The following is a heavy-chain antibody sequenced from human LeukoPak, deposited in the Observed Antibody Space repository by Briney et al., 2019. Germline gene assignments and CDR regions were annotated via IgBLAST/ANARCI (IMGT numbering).Heavy chain of an antibody. J-gene: IGHJ3*02. Sequence: KSGGSLRLSCAVSGFTFTSYSMNWVRQAPGKGLEWVSSIGSSSTNYIYYTDSVKGRFTISRDNAKNSLSLQMNSLRAEDTAVYYCARDSKCALYCGGDSTDAFDIWGQGTMVTVSS. CDR2: IGSSSTNYI. CDR1: GFTFTSYS. V-gene: IGHV3-21*04. D-gene: IGHD2-21*01. CDR3: ARDSKCALYCGGDSTDAFDI.